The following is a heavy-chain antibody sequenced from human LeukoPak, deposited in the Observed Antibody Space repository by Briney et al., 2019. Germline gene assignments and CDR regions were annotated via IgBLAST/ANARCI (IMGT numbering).Heavy chain of an antibody. Sequence: WGALRLSCTASGFAFSSYWMFWVRQAPGKGLVWVSQINTEGASTTYGDPAKGRFTTSTDNAKNTLYLQMNSLRVEDTAVYYCARGTAPTAGIDLWGQGTLVTVSS. V-gene: IGHV3-74*01. CDR3: ARGTAPTAGIDL. CDR2: INTEGAST. D-gene: IGHD4-17*01. CDR1: GFAFSSYW. J-gene: IGHJ5*02.